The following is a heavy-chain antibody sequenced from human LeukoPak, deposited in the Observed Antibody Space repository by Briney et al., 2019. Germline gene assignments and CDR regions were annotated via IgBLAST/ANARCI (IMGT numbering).Heavy chain of an antibody. J-gene: IGHJ4*02. Sequence: PGGSLRLSCAASGFTFSDYAMSWVRQAPGKGLEWVSVISNSGSSTYYADSVKGRFTISRDKSKNTLYLQMNSLRAEDTAVYHCVKGTDNWSSFDFWGQGILVTVSS. CDR1: GFTFSDYA. CDR3: VKGTDNWSSFDF. D-gene: IGHD1-20*01. CDR2: ISNSGSST. V-gene: IGHV3-23*01.